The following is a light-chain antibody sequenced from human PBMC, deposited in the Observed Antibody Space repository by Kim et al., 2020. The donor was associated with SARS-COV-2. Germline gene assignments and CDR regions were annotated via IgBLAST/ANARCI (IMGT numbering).Light chain of an antibody. CDR3: SAWDSSLSAWV. CDR1: SNNVGNEG. Sequence: RQTATLPCTGNSNNVGNEGAVWLQQHRGHPPKLLSYRNNNRPSGISERLSASRSGSTASLTITGLQPEDEADYYCSAWDSSLSAWVFGGGTQLTVL. V-gene: IGLV10-54*01. J-gene: IGLJ3*02. CDR2: RNN.